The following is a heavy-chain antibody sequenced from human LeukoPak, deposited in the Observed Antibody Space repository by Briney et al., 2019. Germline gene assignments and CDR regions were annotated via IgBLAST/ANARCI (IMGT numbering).Heavy chain of an antibody. V-gene: IGHV1-2*02. D-gene: IGHD5-12*01. Sequence: ASVKVSCRSSGYIFAGYNMHWVRQAPGQGLEWMGRIDPNSGDTRISQKFQGRVTVTRDTSIRTVYLELNRLRSDDTAIYYCAREGSGYDYYYFDYWGQGTLVTVSS. J-gene: IGHJ4*02. CDR1: GYIFAGYN. CDR3: AREGSGYDYYYFDY. CDR2: IDPNSGDT.